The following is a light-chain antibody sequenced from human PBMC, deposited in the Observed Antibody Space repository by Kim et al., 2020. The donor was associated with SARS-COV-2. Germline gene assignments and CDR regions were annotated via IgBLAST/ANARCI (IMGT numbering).Light chain of an antibody. CDR3: QSYDSSNVV. J-gene: IGLJ2*01. V-gene: IGLV6-57*03. Sequence: KTVTTTRTRSSGTVDSNYVQWYQQRPGSAPTTVIYEDNQSPSGVPDRFSGSIDSSSNSASLTISGLKTEDEADYYCQSYDSSNVVFGGGTQLTVL. CDR2: EDN. CDR1: SGTVDSNY.